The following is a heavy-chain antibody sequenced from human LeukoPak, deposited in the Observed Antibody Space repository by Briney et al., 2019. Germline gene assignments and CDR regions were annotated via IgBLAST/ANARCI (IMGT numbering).Heavy chain of an antibody. CDR3: ARDGSCSTTTCSRNWFDP. D-gene: IGHD2-2*01. Sequence: GASVKISCKASGYTFSSYGISWVRQAPGQGLEWMGWISGYNDNTDYAQMFQGRVTMTTDTSTSTAYMELRSLRSDDTAVYYCARDGSCSTTTCSRNWFDPWGQGTLVTVSS. J-gene: IGHJ5*02. CDR1: GYTFSSYG. V-gene: IGHV1-18*01. CDR2: ISGYNDNT.